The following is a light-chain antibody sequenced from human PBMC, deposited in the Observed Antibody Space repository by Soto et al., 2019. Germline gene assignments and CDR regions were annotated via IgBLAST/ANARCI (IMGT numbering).Light chain of an antibody. J-gene: IGKJ2*01. V-gene: IGKV3-15*01. Sequence: EIVMTQSPATLSVSPGERDTVSCRASQSVSSNLAWYQQKPGQAPRLLIYGASTRATGIPARFSGSGSGTEFPLTISSLPSQDFALYYCQQYNNWPPYTFGQGTKLEIK. CDR3: QQYNNWPPYT. CDR1: QSVSSN. CDR2: GAS.